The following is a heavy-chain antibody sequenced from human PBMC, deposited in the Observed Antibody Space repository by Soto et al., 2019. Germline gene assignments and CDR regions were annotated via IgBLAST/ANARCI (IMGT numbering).Heavy chain of an antibody. D-gene: IGHD3-3*01. Sequence: QLHLVQSGAVVKKPGASVTVSCSASGYPVTAYYMHWVRQPPGRGLEWLGGINPATGAAKYTQTCQGRVTMTRDTSTSTVCIDLSGLTSEDTAVFNCASGGGVGVAGSAAFDMWGQGTLVTVSS. J-gene: IGHJ3*02. CDR2: INPATGAA. CDR1: GYPVTAYY. V-gene: IGHV1-2*02. CDR3: ASGGGVGVAGSAAFDM.